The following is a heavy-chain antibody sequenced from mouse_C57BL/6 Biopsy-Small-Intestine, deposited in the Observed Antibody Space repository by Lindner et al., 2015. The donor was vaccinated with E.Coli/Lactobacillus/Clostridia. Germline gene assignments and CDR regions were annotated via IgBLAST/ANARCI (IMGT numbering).Heavy chain of an antibody. CDR1: GYSFATYF. Sequence: SVKVSCKASGYSFATYFVHWVRQAPGQGLEWMGVINPSGGSTSYAQKFQGRLTMTRDTSTTTVFMELSSLTSEDSAVYYCTRTPGFCSGGSCYYNWFDPWGQGTLVTVS. D-gene: IGHD1-1*01. V-gene: IGHV1S22*01. CDR2: INPSGGST. CDR3: TRTPGFCSGGSCYYNWFDP. J-gene: IGHJ3*01.